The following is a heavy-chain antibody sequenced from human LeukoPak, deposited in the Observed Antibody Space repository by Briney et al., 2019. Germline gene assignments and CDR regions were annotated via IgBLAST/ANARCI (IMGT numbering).Heavy chain of an antibody. CDR2: IRYDGSNK. J-gene: IGHJ4*02. CDR3: AKNPHSSGWYSHFDY. Sequence: PGGSLRLSCAASGFTFSSYAMSWVRQAPGKGLEWVAFIRYDGSNKYYADSVKGRFTISRDNSKNTLYLQMNSLRVEDTAVYYCAKNPHSSGWYSHFDYWGQGTLVTVSS. CDR1: GFTFSSYA. V-gene: IGHV3-30*02. D-gene: IGHD6-19*01.